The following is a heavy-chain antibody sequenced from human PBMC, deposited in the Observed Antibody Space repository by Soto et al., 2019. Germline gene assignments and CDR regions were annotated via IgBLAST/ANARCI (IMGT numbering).Heavy chain of an antibody. V-gene: IGHV3-74*01. Sequence: HPGGSLRLSCAASGFTFSGDWMHWVRQGAGKGLVWVSRINMDGSSTNYADSVKGRFTISRDNAKNTLYLQMNSLRVDDTAVYYCARGPRGLYHHDYWGQGALVTVS. CDR1: GFTFSGDW. CDR2: INMDGSST. CDR3: ARGPRGLYHHDY. D-gene: IGHD2-2*02. J-gene: IGHJ4*02.